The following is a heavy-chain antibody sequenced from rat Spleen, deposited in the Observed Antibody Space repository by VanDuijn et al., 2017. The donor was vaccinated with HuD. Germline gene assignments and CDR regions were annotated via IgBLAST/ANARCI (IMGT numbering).Heavy chain of an antibody. Sequence: QVQLKESGPGLVQPSETLSLTCTVSGFSLTSYSVSWVRQPSGKGLEWMGVIWTGGSTNYNSAVQSRLSISRDTSKSQVFLKMNSLQPEDTGTYYCARHSYYGLFDYWGQGVMVTVSS. V-gene: IGHV2-30*01. CDR1: GFSLTSYS. J-gene: IGHJ2*01. D-gene: IGHD1-6*01. CDR3: ARHSYYGLFDY. CDR2: IWTGGST.